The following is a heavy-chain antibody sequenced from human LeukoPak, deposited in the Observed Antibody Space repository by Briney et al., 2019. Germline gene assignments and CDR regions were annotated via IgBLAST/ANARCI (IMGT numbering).Heavy chain of an antibody. CDR2: INGGNGNT. V-gene: IGHV1-3*01. D-gene: IGHD5-24*01. CDR1: GYIFASYA. CDR3: ARSGIEEISAHSAYNWFDP. J-gene: IGHJ5*02. Sequence: ASVKVSCKASGYIFASYAIHWVRQAPGQRLEWMGWINGGNGNTKYSQKFQDRVTITRDTSASTGYMELRSLRSEDTALYYCARSGIEEISAHSAYNWFDPWGQGTLVTVSS.